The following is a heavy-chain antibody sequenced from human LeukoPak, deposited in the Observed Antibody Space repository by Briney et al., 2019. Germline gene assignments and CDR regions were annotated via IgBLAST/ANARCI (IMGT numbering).Heavy chain of an antibody. Sequence: ASVKVSCKASGYTFTSYDINWVRQATGQGLEWMGWMNPNSGNTGYAQKFQGRVTITRNTSISTAYMELSSLRSEDTAVYYCARYSSGLYYYYGMDVWGQGTTVTASS. D-gene: IGHD6-19*01. J-gene: IGHJ6*02. CDR2: MNPNSGNT. CDR1: GYTFTSYD. V-gene: IGHV1-8*03. CDR3: ARYSSGLYYYYGMDV.